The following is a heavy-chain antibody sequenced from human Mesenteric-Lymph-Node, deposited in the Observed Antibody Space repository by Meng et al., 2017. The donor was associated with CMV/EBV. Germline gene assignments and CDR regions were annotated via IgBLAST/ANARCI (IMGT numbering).Heavy chain of an antibody. V-gene: IGHV3-48*04. Sequence: GGSLRLSCAASEFTFSTYTMNWVRQAPGKGLEWVSYISSSSSTISYADSVKGRFTVSRDNAKNSLYLQVNSLRAEDTAVYYCARGAVGFYGIDVWGQGTTVTVSS. CDR3: ARGAVGFYGIDV. D-gene: IGHD6-19*01. CDR2: ISSSSSTI. J-gene: IGHJ6*02. CDR1: EFTFSTYT.